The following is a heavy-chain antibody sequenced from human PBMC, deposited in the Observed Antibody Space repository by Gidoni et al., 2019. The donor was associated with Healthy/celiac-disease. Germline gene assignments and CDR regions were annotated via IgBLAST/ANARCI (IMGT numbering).Heavy chain of an antibody. CDR2: VNTNTGIP. D-gene: IGHD1-1*01. CDR3: ARDNLERRGDLFDP. J-gene: IGHJ5*02. Sequence: QLQQVQSRSDLKQPGTSVKGYWKEYGYTVTSYAMNWVRQAAGHGLEWMGWVNTNTGIPPYAQGVTGRFVVSLDTSVSTAYLQISSLKAEDPAVYHCARDNLERRGDLFDPWGQGTLVTVSS. CDR1: GYTVTSYA. V-gene: IGHV7-4-1*02.